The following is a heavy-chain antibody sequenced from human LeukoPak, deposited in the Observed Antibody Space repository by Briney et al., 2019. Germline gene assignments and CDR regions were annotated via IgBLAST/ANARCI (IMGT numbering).Heavy chain of an antibody. CDR1: GFTFDDYT. CDR3: AKSKTAVTTGYLDY. D-gene: IGHD4-17*01. CDR2: ISWDGGST. V-gene: IGHV3-43*01. Sequence: GGSLRLSCAASGFTFDDYTMHWVRQAPGKGLEWVSLISWDGGSTYYADSVKGRFTISRDNCKNSLYLQMNSLRTEDTALYYCAKSKTAVTTGYLDYWGQGTLVTVSS. J-gene: IGHJ4*02.